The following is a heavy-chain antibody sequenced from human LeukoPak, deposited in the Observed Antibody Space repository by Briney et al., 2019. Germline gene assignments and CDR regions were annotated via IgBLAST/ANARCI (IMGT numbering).Heavy chain of an antibody. CDR3: ARLIYGDYVDN. Sequence: PSETLSLTCTVSGGSISSYYWSWIRQPPGKGLEWIGYIYYSGSTNYNPSLKSRVTISVDTSKNQFSLKLSSVTAADTAVYYCARLIYGDYVDNWGQETLVTVSS. CDR1: GGSISSYY. J-gene: IGHJ4*02. D-gene: IGHD4-17*01. V-gene: IGHV4-59*01. CDR2: IYYSGST.